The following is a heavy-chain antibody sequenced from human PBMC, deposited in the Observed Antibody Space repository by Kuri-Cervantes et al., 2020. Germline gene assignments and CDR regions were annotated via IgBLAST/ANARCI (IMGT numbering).Heavy chain of an antibody. CDR2: IYPGDSDT. D-gene: IGHD3-10*01. CDR1: GYSFTSYW. CDR3: ARPLHFGSGSYYDAFHI. V-gene: IGHV5-51*01. J-gene: IGHJ3*02. Sequence: GGSLRLSCKGSGYSFTSYWIGWVRQMPGKGLEWMGIIYPGDSDTRYSPSFQGQVTISVDKSINTAYLQWSSLKASDAAMYYCARPLHFGSGSYYDAFHIWGQGTMVTVSS.